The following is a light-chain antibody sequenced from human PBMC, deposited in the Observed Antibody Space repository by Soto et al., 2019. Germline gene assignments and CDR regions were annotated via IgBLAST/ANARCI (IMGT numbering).Light chain of an antibody. CDR3: QQRSNWPPLFT. J-gene: IGKJ3*01. V-gene: IGKV3-11*01. CDR1: QSVSSY. CDR2: DAS. Sequence: EIVLTQSPATLSLSPGERATLSCRASQSVSSYLAWYQQKPGQAPRLLIYDASNRATGIPARFSGSGSGTDFTLTISSLEPEDFEVYYCQQRSNWPPLFTFGPGTKVDI.